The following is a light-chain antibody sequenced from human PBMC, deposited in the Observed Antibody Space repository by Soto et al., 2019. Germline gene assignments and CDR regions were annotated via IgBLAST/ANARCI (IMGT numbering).Light chain of an antibody. CDR1: QGISKY. CDR2: VAS. Sequence: DVQMTQSPSSLSASVGDRVTITCRASQGISKYLAWYQQKPGKVPRLLIYVASTLQSGVPSRFSGSGSGTDFILTIRSQQPEGVATYFCQKCDSDPWTFRQGTNVELK. V-gene: IGKV1-27*01. CDR3: QKCDSDPWT. J-gene: IGKJ1*01.